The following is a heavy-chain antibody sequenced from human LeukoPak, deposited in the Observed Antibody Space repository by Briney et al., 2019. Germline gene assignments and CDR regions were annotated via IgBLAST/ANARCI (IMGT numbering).Heavy chain of an antibody. D-gene: IGHD3-9*01. CDR2: ISSSSTYT. J-gene: IGHJ3*02. CDR1: GFTFSDYY. V-gene: IGHV3-11*06. CDR3: ASGTRYFDWLSKDAFDI. Sequence: GGSLRLSCAASGFTFSDYYMSWIRQAQGQGLEWVSYISSSSTYTNYADSVKGRFTISRDNAKNSMYLQMNSLRAEDTAEYYCASGTRYFDWLSKDAFDIWGQGTLVTVSS.